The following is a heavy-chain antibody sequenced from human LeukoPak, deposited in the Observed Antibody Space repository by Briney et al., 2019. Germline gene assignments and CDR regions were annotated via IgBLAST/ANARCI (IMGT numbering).Heavy chain of an antibody. CDR2: ISYDGSNK. D-gene: IGHD2-15*01. V-gene: IGHV3-30*18. J-gene: IGHJ4*02. CDR1: GFTFSSYG. CDR3: AKKRNIVVVVAATH. Sequence: GRSLRLSCAASGFTFSSYGMHWVRQAPGKGLEWVAVISYDGSNKYYADSVKGRFTISRDNSKNTLYLQMNSLRAEDTAVYYCAKKRNIVVVVAATHWGQGTLVTVSS.